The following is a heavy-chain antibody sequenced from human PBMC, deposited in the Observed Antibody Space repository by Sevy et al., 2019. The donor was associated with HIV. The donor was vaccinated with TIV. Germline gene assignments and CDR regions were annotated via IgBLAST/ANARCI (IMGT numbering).Heavy chain of an antibody. CDR2: ISGSGGST. V-gene: IGHV3-23*01. CDR1: GFTFSSYA. D-gene: IGHD3-10*01. CDR3: ANDGDTMVRGGIHDRDLEN. J-gene: IGHJ4*02. Sequence: GGSLRLSCAASGFTFSSYAMSWVRQAPGKGLEWVSAISGSGGSTYYADSVKGRFTISRDNSKNTLYLQMNSLRAEDTAVYYGANDGDTMVRGGIHDRDLENWGQGTLVTVSS.